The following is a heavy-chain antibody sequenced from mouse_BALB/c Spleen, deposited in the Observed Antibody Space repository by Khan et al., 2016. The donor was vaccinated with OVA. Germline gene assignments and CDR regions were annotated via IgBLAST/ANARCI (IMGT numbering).Heavy chain of an antibody. CDR3: SPVGTSSVSFAY. J-gene: IGHJ3*01. V-gene: IGHV1S136*01. CDR1: GYTFTSYV. D-gene: IGHD1-1*02. CDR2: IYPFNDDT. Sequence: VQLKQSGPELVKPGASVKMSCKASGYTFTSYVMHWVKQKPGLGLEWIGYIYPFNDDTKYNEKLKGKATLTSDRSSSTAYMELSSLTSEDSAVYYCSPVGTSSVSFAYWGPVTLVPVSA.